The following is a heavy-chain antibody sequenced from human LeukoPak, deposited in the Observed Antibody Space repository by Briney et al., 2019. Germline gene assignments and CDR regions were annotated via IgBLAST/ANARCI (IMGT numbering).Heavy chain of an antibody. CDR2: ISSSGSTI. Sequence: PGGSLRLSCAASGFTVSSNYMSWVRQAPGKGLEWVSYISSSGSTIYYADSVKGRFTISRDNAKNSLYLQMNSLRAEDTAVYYCARENEVEWLLSTTGYMDVWGKGTTVTVSS. D-gene: IGHD3-3*01. CDR3: ARENEVEWLLSTTGYMDV. V-gene: IGHV3-11*04. CDR1: GFTVSSNY. J-gene: IGHJ6*03.